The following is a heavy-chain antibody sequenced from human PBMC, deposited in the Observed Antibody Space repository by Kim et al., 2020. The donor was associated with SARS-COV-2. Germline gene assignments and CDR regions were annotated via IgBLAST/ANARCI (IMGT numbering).Heavy chain of an antibody. CDR1: GASISSSSYY. Sequence: SETLSLTCNVSGASISSSSYYWGWLRQTPGKGLEWIGTIFHSGSTYYSPSLKSRLSISIDTSKSHFSLRLRSVRAADTGIYYCARQAGIAARQVADFWGQGTHVPVPS. D-gene: IGHD6-6*01. J-gene: IGHJ4*02. CDR3: ARQAGIAARQVADF. CDR2: IFHSGST. V-gene: IGHV4-39*01.